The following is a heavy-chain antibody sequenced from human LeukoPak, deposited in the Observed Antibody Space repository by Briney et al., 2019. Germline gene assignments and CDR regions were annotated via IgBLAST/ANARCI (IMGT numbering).Heavy chain of an antibody. CDR3: ARVLSGWISPTRWAFDI. D-gene: IGHD6-19*01. Sequence: SETLSLTCTVSRASISTNNYYWGWIRQPPGKGLEWIGSIFYTGSTYYNPSLKSRVTISVDTSKNQFSLKLSSVTAADTAVYYCARVLSGWISPTRWAFDIWGQGTMVTVSS. J-gene: IGHJ3*02. CDR1: RASISTNNYY. CDR2: IFYTGST. V-gene: IGHV4-39*01.